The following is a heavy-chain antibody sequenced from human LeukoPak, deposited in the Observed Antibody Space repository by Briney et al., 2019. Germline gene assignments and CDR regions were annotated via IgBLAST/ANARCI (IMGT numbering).Heavy chain of an antibody. CDR1: GFTFSSYG. CDR3: ARDHRIVGAASEFDY. J-gene: IGHJ4*02. D-gene: IGHD1-26*01. V-gene: IGHV3-33*01. Sequence: GGSLRLSCAASGFTFSSYGMHWVRQAPGKGLEWVAVIWYDGSNKYYADSVKGRFTISRDNSKTTLYLQMNSLRAEDTAVYYCARDHRIVGAASEFDYWGQGTLVTVSS. CDR2: IWYDGSNK.